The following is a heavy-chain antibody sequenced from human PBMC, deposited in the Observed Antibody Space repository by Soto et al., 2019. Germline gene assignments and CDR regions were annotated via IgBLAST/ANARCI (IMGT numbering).Heavy chain of an antibody. V-gene: IGHV2-5*02. J-gene: IGHJ4*02. CDR3: AHRVLRAVFGLVTTTAIYFDF. Sequence: QITLNESGPPVVNPTETLTLTCTFSGFSLTTSGVGVGWVRQSPGKAPEWLAFIYWDDDKRYSTSLKSRLTITKDTSKNQVVLTMANVDPADTATYYGAHRVLRAVFGLVTTTAIYFDFWGQGTPVVVSS. CDR1: GFSLTTSGVG. D-gene: IGHD3-3*01. CDR2: IYWDDDK.